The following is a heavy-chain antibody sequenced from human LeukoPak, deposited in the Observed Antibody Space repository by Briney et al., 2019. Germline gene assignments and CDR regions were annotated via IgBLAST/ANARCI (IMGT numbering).Heavy chain of an antibody. CDR2: IKQDGSVK. J-gene: IGHJ4*02. Sequence: AGGSLRLSCAASGFTFSTYWMSWVRQAPGKGLEWVANIKQDGSVKNYVDSVKGRFTISRDNAKNSLYLQMNSLRADDTAMYYCVRGGYGPDYCGQGTLVTVSS. V-gene: IGHV3-7*03. D-gene: IGHD5-12*01. CDR3: VRGGYGPDY. CDR1: GFTFSTYW.